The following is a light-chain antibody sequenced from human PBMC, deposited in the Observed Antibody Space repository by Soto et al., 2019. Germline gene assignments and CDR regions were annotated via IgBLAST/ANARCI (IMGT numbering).Light chain of an antibody. CDR3: TSYTSSTTYVV. V-gene: IGLV2-14*01. CDR1: SSDVGGYNY. J-gene: IGLJ2*01. CDR2: GVT. Sequence: QSALTQPASVSGSPGQSITISCTGTSSDVGGYNYVSWYQQHPGKAPKLLIYGVTNRPSGVSNRFSGSKSGNTASLTISGLQTEDEADYYCTSYTSSTTYVVLGGGTKLTVL.